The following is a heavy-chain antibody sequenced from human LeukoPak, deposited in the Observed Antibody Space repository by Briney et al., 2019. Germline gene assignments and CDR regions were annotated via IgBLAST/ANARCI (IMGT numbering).Heavy chain of an antibody. CDR1: GFTFSSYA. D-gene: IGHD6-19*01. Sequence: GGSLRLSCVASGFTFSSYALSWVRRAPGKGLEWISAVIGSGIDTYYRDSVKGRFTISRDNSKNTVYLQMNSLRVEDTAVYYCAKKASTVAGPDAYDIWGQGTRVTVSS. V-gene: IGHV3-23*01. J-gene: IGHJ3*02. CDR2: VIGSGIDT. CDR3: AKKASTVAGPDAYDI.